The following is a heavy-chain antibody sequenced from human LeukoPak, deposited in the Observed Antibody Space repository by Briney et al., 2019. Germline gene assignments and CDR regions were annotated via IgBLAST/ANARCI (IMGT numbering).Heavy chain of an antibody. J-gene: IGHJ4*02. D-gene: IGHD3-10*01. CDR1: GFTFSTYP. CDR2: LTGSGRST. CDR3: AKDYDWRVRGAIEGYFDY. V-gene: IGHV3-23*01. Sequence: GGSLRLSCAASGFTFSTYPMSWVRQAPGKGLEWVSALTGSGRSTYYADSVRGRFTISRDNSKNTLYLQMNSLRAEDTAIYYCAKDYDWRVRGAIEGYFDYWGQGTLVTVSS.